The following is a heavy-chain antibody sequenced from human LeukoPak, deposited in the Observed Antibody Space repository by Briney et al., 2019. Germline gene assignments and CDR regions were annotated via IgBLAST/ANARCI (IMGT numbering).Heavy chain of an antibody. J-gene: IGHJ4*02. CDR1: GYSFTSYW. CDR2: IYPGDSDT. CDR3: ARLLDSSGYYLYYFDY. D-gene: IGHD3-22*01. Sequence: GESLKISCKGSGYSFTSYWIGWVRQMPGKVLELMGIIYPGDSDTRYSPSFQGQVTISADKSISTAYLQWSSLKASDTAMYYCARLLDSSGYYLYYFDYWGQGTLVTVSS. V-gene: IGHV5-51*01.